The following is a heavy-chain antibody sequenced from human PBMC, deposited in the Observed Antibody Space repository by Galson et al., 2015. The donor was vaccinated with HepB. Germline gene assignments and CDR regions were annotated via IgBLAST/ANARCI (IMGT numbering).Heavy chain of an antibody. V-gene: IGHV3-23*01. CDR2: IDTSGVHT. D-gene: IGHD4/OR15-4a*01. J-gene: IGHJ4*02. Sequence: SLRLSCAASGFTFTSYDMTWVSQAPGKGLEWVSVIDTSGVHTSYADSVKGRFTISRDNSKNTVDLQMSSLRVEDTALYYCAKWAPYGAREGGFDCWGQGTLVTVSS. CDR3: AKWAPYGAREGGFDC. CDR1: GFTFTSYD.